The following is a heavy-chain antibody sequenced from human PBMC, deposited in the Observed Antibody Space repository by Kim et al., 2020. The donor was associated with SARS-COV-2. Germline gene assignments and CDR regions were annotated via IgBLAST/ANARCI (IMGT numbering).Heavy chain of an antibody. D-gene: IGHD6-6*01. V-gene: IGHV3-66*01. Sequence: GGSLRLSCAASGYTVTYSYMGWVRQAPGKGLEWVSCIYSGGNTIYAGSVTGRLIISTDHCNDTQYPQMNRLRSEDMADNSGSSVVSYF. J-gene: IGHJ4*01. CDR2: IYSGGNT. CDR3: SSVVSYF. CDR1: GYTVTYSY.